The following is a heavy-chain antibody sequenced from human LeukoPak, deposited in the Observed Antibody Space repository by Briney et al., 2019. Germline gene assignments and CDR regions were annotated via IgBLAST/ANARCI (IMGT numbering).Heavy chain of an antibody. CDR2: ISYDGSNK. J-gene: IGHJ3*02. CDR1: GFTFSSYA. CDR3: TKGQLWASGRAFDI. D-gene: IGHD3-16*01. V-gene: IGHV3-30-3*01. Sequence: GGSLRLSCAASGFTFSSYAMHWVRQAPGKGLEWVAVISYDGSNKYYADSVKGRFTISRDNSKNTLYLQMNNLRPEDTAVYYCTKGQLWASGRAFDIWGQGTMVTVSS.